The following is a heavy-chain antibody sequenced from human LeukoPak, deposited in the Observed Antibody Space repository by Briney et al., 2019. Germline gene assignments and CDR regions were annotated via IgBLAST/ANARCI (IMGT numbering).Heavy chain of an antibody. J-gene: IGHJ4*02. V-gene: IGHV4-59*01. CDR2: IYYSGST. D-gene: IGHD6-13*01. CDR1: GGSISSYY. Sequence: SETLSLTCTVCGGSISSYYWSWIRQPPGKGLEWMGYIYYSGSTNYNPSLKSRVTISVDTSNNQSSLKLSSVTAADTAVYYCARVEQQLVHFGDWGQGTLVTVSS. CDR3: ARVEQQLVHFGD.